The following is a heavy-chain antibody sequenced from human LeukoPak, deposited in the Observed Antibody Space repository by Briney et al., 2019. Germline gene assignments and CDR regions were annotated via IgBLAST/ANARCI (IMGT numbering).Heavy chain of an antibody. CDR1: GFTFSSYW. CDR2: IKQDGSEK. J-gene: IGHJ4*02. CDR3: ASLLRLGELSK. V-gene: IGHV3-7*01. D-gene: IGHD3-16*02. Sequence: PGGSLRLSCAASGFTFSSYWMSWVRQAPGKGLEWVADIKQDGSEKYYVDSVKGRFTISRDNAKNSLYLQMNSLRGEDTAVYYCASLLRLGELSKWGQGTLVTVSS.